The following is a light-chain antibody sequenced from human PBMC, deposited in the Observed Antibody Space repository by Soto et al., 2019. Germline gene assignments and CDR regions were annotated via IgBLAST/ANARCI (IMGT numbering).Light chain of an antibody. V-gene: IGLV2-14*03. Sequence: QSALTQPASVSGSPGQSITISCGGTSSDVGAYIYVSWYQQYPGKAPKLIIYEVNNRPSGVPDRFSGSKSGTSASLAIGGLQSEDEADYYCAAWDDSLTGPAVFGGGTKLTVL. CDR2: EVN. CDR1: SSDVGAYIY. J-gene: IGLJ2*01. CDR3: AAWDDSLTGPAV.